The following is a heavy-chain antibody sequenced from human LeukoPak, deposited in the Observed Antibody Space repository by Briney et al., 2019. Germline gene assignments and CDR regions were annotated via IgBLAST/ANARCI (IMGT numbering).Heavy chain of an antibody. V-gene: IGHV3-21*01. CDR3: ARCGGGNPRGFDP. Sequence: PGGSLRLSCAASGFTFSGYSMNWVRQAPGKGLEWVSSITSSSSYIYYSDSVKGRFTISRDNAKNSMYLQMNSLRAEDTAVYYCARCGGGNPRGFDPWGQGTLVTVSS. J-gene: IGHJ5*02. CDR1: GFTFSGYS. CDR2: ITSSSSYI. D-gene: IGHD4-23*01.